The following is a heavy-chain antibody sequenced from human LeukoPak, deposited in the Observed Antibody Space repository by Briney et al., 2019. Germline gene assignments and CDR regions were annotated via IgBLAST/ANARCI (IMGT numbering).Heavy chain of an antibody. Sequence: PSETLSLTCTVSGGSISSYYWSWIRQPAGKGLEWIGRIYTSGSTNYNPSLKSRVTMSVDTSKNQFSLKLSSVTAADTAVYYCATDYYGSGRDDAFDIWGQGTMVTVSS. V-gene: IGHV4-4*07. CDR3: ATDYYGSGRDDAFDI. CDR1: GGSISSYY. CDR2: IYTSGST. J-gene: IGHJ3*02. D-gene: IGHD3-10*01.